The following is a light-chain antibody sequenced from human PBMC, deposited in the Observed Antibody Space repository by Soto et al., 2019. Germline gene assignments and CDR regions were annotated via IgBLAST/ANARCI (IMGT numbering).Light chain of an antibody. J-gene: IGKJ1*01. CDR2: DAS. V-gene: IGKV1-5*01. Sequence: IQMTQSPSTLSASVGDTVTITCRASQTISVSLAWYRQKPGKAPNLLIYDASTLQEGVPSRFSGSGSGTEFTLTVTRLQHDDFATYCCQQYDKYSTFGHGTKVDVK. CDR3: QQYDKYST. CDR1: QTISVS.